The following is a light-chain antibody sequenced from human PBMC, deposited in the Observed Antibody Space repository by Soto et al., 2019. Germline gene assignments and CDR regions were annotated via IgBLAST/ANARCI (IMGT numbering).Light chain of an antibody. CDR3: QQYHIWPPWT. Sequence: EIMLTQSPDTLSVSPGEGASLSCRVSQSIRSNLAWYQQRPGQAPRLLMYGASTRADGIPARFTGSGSGTEFTLTISSLQSEDFAVYYCQQYHIWPPWTSGQGTKVDI. CDR1: QSIRSN. J-gene: IGKJ1*01. CDR2: GAS. V-gene: IGKV3-15*01.